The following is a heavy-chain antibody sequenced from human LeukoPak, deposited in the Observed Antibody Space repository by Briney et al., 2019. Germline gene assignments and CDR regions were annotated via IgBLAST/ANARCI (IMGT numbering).Heavy chain of an antibody. CDR1: GYTFTGYY. CDR3: ARDDGSGSYFGTTFDY. Sequence: ASVKVSCKASGYTFTGYYMHWVRQAPGQGLEWMGWINPNSGGTNYAQKFQGRVTMTRDTSISTAYMELSRLRSDDTAVYYCARDDGSGSYFGTTFDYWGQGTLVTVSS. CDR2: INPNSGGT. J-gene: IGHJ4*02. V-gene: IGHV1-2*02. D-gene: IGHD3-10*01.